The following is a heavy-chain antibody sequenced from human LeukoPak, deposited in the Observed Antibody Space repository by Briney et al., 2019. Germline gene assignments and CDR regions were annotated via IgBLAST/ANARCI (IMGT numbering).Heavy chain of an antibody. D-gene: IGHD6-19*01. J-gene: IGHJ6*04. CDR2: ISYDGSNK. CDR3: ARDYSSGWSGMDV. V-gene: IGHV3-30*04. CDR1: GFTFSSYA. Sequence: GRSLRLSCAASGFTFSSYAMHWVRQAPGKGLEWVAVISYDGSNKYYADSVKGRFTISRDNSKNTLYLQMNSLRAEDTAVYYWARDYSSGWSGMDVWGKGTTVTVSS.